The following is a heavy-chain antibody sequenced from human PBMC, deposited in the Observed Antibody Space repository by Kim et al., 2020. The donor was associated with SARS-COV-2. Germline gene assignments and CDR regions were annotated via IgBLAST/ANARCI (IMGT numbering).Heavy chain of an antibody. CDR1: GYSFTSYW. CDR2: IDPSDSYT. V-gene: IGHV5-10-1*01. CDR3: ARPFSDTSMGDDAFDI. D-gene: IGHD5-18*01. J-gene: IGHJ3*02. Sequence: GESLKISCKGSGYSFTSYWISWVRQMPGKGLEWMGRIDPSDSYTNYSPSFQGHVTISADTFISTAYLQWSSLKASDTAMSYCARPFSDTSMGDDAFDIWGQETMVTVSS.